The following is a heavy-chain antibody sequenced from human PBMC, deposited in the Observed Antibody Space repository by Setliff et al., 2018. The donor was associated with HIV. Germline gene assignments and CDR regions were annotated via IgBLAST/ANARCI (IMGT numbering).Heavy chain of an antibody. Sequence: GGSLRLSCAASGFTFDEYAMHWVRQAPGKGLEWVSGISWNIETVGYADSVKGRFTSPRDNAKNLLYLEMDSLRPGDTALYYCASARIPTGGTSTSFDYWGQGTLVTVSS. CDR2: ISWNIETV. D-gene: IGHD1-1*01. CDR3: ASARIPTGGTSTSFDY. CDR1: GFTFDEYA. V-gene: IGHV3-9*01. J-gene: IGHJ4*02.